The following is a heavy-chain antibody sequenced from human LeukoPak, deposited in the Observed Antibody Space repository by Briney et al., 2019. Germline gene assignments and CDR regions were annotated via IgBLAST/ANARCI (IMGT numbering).Heavy chain of an antibody. CDR3: AKPQGYCSGESCHFYYFDS. D-gene: IGHD2-15*01. CDR2: ISGHRGTT. V-gene: IGHV3-23*01. CDR1: GFPFSSYA. J-gene: IGHJ4*02. Sequence: GGSLRLSCAASGFPFSSYAMSWIRQAPGEGLEWVSGISGHRGTTYYADSVKGRFTISRDNSKNTVYLQMNRLRAEDTAIYYCAKPQGYCSGESCHFYYFDSWGQGTLVTVSS.